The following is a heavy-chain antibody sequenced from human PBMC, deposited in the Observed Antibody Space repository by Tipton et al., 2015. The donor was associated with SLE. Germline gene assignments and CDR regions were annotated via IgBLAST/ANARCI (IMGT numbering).Heavy chain of an antibody. V-gene: IGHV1-69*01. CDR1: GGLFSIDT. CDR3: AKQLEGGYAFHGMDV. J-gene: IGHJ6*02. D-gene: IGHD5-12*01. Sequence: QVQLVQSGAEVKKPGSSVRVSCKASGGLFSIDTITWVRQAPGQGLEWMGDVIPFFATSNYAPKFQGRVTITTDESTTTAYMSLSSLTSEDTAEYYCAKQLEGGYAFHGMDVWGQGTTVTVSS. CDR2: VIPFFATS.